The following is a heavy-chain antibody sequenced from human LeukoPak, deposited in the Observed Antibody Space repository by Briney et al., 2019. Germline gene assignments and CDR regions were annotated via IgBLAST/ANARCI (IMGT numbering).Heavy chain of an antibody. Sequence: SETLSLTCTVSGGSISSGGYYWSWIRQHPGKGLEWIGYIYYSGSTYYNPSLKSRVTISADTSKNQFSLKLSSVTAADTAVYYCTRARSAAGNFDYWGQGTLVTVSS. V-gene: IGHV4-31*03. CDR2: IYYSGST. D-gene: IGHD6-13*01. CDR1: GGSISSGGYY. CDR3: TRARSAAGNFDY. J-gene: IGHJ4*02.